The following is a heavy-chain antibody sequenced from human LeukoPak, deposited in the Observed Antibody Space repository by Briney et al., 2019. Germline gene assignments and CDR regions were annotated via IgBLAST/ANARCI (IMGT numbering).Heavy chain of an antibody. CDR3: ARDRVIGGYSYGYSRSHYYYYMDV. J-gene: IGHJ6*03. CDR1: DGALAGYS. D-gene: IGHD5-18*01. CDR2: IYYSGDT. V-gene: IGHV4-59*01. Sequence: SETLSLTCTVSDGALAGYSWSWIRQAPGKGLEWIGYIYYSGDTNYNPSLQRRVTVSVDTSKNQSSLRLTSVSAADTAVYYCARDRVIGGYSYGYSRSHYYYYMDVWGKGTTVTISS.